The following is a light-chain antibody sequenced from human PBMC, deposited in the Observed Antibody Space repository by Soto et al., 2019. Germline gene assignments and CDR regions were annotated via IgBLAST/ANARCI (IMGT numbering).Light chain of an antibody. CDR3: QTWGTGPWV. CDR2: LNSDGSH. Sequence: QSVLTQSPSASASLGASVKLTCTLSGGHSSYAIAWHQQQPEKGPRYLMKLNSDGSHSKGDGIPDCFSGSSSGAERYLSISSLQSEDEADYYCQTWGTGPWVFGGGTKLTVL. J-gene: IGLJ3*02. CDR1: GGHSSYA. V-gene: IGLV4-69*01.